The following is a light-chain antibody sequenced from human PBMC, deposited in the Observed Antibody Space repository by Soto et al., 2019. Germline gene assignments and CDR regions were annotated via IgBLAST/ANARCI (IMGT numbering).Light chain of an antibody. J-gene: IGLJ3*02. CDR1: SSDVGGYKY. CDR2: EVS. V-gene: IGLV2-14*01. CDR3: SSYTSTGTRV. Sequence: QSALTQPASVSGSPGQSITISCTGTSSDVGGYKYVSWYQQHPGKAPKLIIYEVSNRPSGVSNRFSGSKSGNTASLTISGLQAEDEADYYCSSYTSTGTRVFGGGTKLTVL.